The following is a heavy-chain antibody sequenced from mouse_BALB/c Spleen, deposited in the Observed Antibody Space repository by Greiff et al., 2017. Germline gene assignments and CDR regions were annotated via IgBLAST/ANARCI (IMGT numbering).Heavy chain of an antibody. Sequence: QVQLQQSGAELVRPGSSVKISCKASGYTFTSYTMHWVKQRPGQGLEWIGYINPSSGYTNYNQKFKDKATLTADKSSSTAYMQLSSLTSEDSAVYYCAKDSYYFDYWGQGTTLTVSS. J-gene: IGHJ2*01. CDR3: AKDSYYFDY. V-gene: IGHV1S26*01. CDR2: INPSSGYT. CDR1: GYTFTSYT.